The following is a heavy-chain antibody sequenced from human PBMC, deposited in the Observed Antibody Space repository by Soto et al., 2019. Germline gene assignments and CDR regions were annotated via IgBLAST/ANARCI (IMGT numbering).Heavy chain of an antibody. CDR3: AKGYRGYCSGGSCYAFDY. Sequence: GGSLRLSCAASGFTFSSYAMSWVRQAPGKGLEWVSAISGSGGSTYYADSVKGRFTISRDNSKNTLYLQMNSLRAEDTAAYYCAKGYRGYCSGGSCYAFDYWGQGTLVTVSS. CDR1: GFTFSSYA. V-gene: IGHV3-23*01. J-gene: IGHJ4*02. D-gene: IGHD2-15*01. CDR2: ISGSGGST.